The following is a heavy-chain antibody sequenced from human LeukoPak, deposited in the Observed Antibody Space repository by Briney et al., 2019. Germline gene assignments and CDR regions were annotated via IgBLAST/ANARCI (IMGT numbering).Heavy chain of an antibody. CDR1: GFAVSSNY. D-gene: IGHD6-6*01. CDR2: IYSGGST. V-gene: IGHV3-66*02. J-gene: IGHJ4*02. Sequence: GGSLRLSCAASGFAVSSNYMSWVRQAPGKGLQWVSVIYSGGSTYYADSVKGRFTISRDNSTNTLYLQMNSLRAEDTAVYYCARESGGSSLAFDYRGQGTLVTVSS. CDR3: ARESGGSSLAFDY.